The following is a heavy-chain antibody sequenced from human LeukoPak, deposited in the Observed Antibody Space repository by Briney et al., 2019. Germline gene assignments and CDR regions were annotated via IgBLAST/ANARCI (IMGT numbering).Heavy chain of an antibody. J-gene: IGHJ5*02. CDR2: IYYSGST. D-gene: IGHD6-13*01. CDR3: ARGRKISSSPLFSRFDP. V-gene: IGHV4-39*07. Sequence: PSKTLSLTCTVSGGSISSSSYYWGWIRQPPGKGLEWIGSIYYSGSTYYNPSLKSRVTISVDTSKNQFSLKLSSVTAADTAVYYCARGRKISSSPLFSRFDPWGQGTLVTVSS. CDR1: GGSISSSSYY.